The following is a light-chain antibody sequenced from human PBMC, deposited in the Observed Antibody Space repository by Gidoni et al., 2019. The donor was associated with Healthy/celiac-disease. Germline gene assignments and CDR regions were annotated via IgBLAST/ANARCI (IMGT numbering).Light chain of an antibody. CDR1: KLGDKY. CDR3: QAWDSRFVV. J-gene: IGLJ2*01. CDR2: QDS. V-gene: IGLV3-1*01. Sequence: SYELTQPPSVSVSPGQTASITCAGDKLGDKYACWYQQKPGQAPVLVIYQDSRRPPGIPERFSGSNSGNTATLTISGTQAMDEADYYCQAWDSRFVVFGGGTKLTVL.